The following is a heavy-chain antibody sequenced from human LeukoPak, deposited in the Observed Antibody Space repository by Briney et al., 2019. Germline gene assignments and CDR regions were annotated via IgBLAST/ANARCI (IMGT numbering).Heavy chain of an antibody. D-gene: IGHD3-10*01. Sequence: SGTLSLTCAISGDSVASNSAAWNWIRQSPSRGLEWLGRIYYRSRWHNDYAVSVKSRIIINPDTSKNQFSLQLNSVTPEDTAVYYCVRDTMVRGEFDYWGQGTLVDVS. CDR2: IYYRSRWHN. CDR1: GDSVASNSAA. CDR3: VRDTMVRGEFDY. J-gene: IGHJ4*02. V-gene: IGHV6-1*01.